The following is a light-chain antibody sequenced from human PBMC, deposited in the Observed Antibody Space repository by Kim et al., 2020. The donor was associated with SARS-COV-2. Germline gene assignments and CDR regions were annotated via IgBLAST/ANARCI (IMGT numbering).Light chain of an antibody. V-gene: IGKV3-15*01. CDR1: QCVSSN. CDR3: QQYNNLPPLT. Sequence: EIVMTQSPATLSVSPGERATLSCRASQCVSSNLAWYQQKPGQAPRLLIYGASTRATGIPARFSGSGSGTEFTLTISSLQSEDFAVYYCQQYNNLPPLTIGGGTKVDIK. J-gene: IGKJ4*01. CDR2: GAS.